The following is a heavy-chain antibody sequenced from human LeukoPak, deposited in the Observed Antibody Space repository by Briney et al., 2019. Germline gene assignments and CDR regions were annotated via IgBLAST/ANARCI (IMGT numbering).Heavy chain of an antibody. CDR2: MSGSRGDT. J-gene: IGHJ3*01. Sequence: QPGGSLRLSCAASGFTFSNYAMSWVRQAPGKGLEWVSAMSGSRGDTYYADSVKGRFTISRDNSNNTLYLQMNSLRAEDTAVYYCAKVTSFSSSWPLGGAFDFWGQGTMVTVSS. CDR1: GFTFSNYA. D-gene: IGHD6-13*01. V-gene: IGHV3-23*01. CDR3: AKVTSFSSSWPLGGAFDF.